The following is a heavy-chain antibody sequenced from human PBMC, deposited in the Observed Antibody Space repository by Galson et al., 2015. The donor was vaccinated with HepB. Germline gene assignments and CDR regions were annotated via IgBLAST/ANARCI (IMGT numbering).Heavy chain of an antibody. CDR2: IRYDGSNK. CDR3: AKDKQWLVRTSPVHYYYGMDV. CDR1: GSTFSSYG. J-gene: IGHJ6*02. D-gene: IGHD6-19*01. Sequence: SLRLSCAASGSTFSSYGMHWVRQAPGKGLEWVAFIRYDGSNKYYADSVKGRFTISRDNSKNTLYLQMNSLRAEDTAVYYCAKDKQWLVRTSPVHYYYGMDVWGQGTTVTVSS. V-gene: IGHV3-30*02.